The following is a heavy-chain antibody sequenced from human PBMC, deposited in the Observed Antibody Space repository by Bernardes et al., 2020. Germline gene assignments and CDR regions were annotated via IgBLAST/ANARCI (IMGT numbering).Heavy chain of an antibody. CDR2: INSDGSST. D-gene: IGHD3-3*01. J-gene: IGHJ3*02. CDR3: ARDGLGSPFDYWGQGTLVTVSSGSGGAFDI. V-gene: IGHV3-74*01. CDR1: GFTFSSYW. Sequence: GGSLRLSCAASGFTFSSYWVHWVRQAPGKGLVWVSRINSDGSSTSYADSVKGRFTISRDNAKNMLYLQMNSLRAEDTAVYYCARDGLGSPFDYWGQGTLVTVSSGSGGAFDIWGQGTMVTVSS.